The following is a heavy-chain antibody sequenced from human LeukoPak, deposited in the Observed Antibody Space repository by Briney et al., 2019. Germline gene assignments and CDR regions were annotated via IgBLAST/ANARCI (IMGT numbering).Heavy chain of an antibody. CDR1: GFTFSSYS. CDR3: AKEAGYYYDSSGYYLGWYYFDY. CDR2: ISGSGGST. D-gene: IGHD3-22*01. J-gene: IGHJ4*02. Sequence: GGSLRLSCAASGFTFSSYSMNSVRQAPGKGLEWVSAISGSGGSTYYADSVKGRFTISRDNSKNTLYLQMNSLRAEDTAVYYCAKEAGYYYDSSGYYLGWYYFDYWGQGTLVTVSS. V-gene: IGHV3-23*01.